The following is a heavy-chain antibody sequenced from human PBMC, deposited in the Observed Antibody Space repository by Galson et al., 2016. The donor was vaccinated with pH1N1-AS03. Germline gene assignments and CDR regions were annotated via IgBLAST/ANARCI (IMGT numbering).Heavy chain of an antibody. Sequence: LRLSCEASGFTFSSYAMSWVRQAPGKGLEWVSAVSGSGGSKYYADSVKGRITISRDNDKDSLYLQKNSLRTEDTAVYFCARVTDFYGSGGYSKLHAFDIWGQGTMVSVSS. CDR3: ARVTDFYGSGGYSKLHAFDI. CDR1: GFTFSSYA. J-gene: IGHJ3*02. D-gene: IGHD3-22*01. CDR2: VSGSGGSK. V-gene: IGHV3-23*01.